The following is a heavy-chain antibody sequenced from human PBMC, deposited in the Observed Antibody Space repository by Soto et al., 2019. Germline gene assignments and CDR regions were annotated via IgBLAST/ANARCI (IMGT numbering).Heavy chain of an antibody. V-gene: IGHV1-46*01. CDR2: INPNGGIT. CDR1: GYTFTHYY. CDR3: ATSVNSAMAFDY. Sequence: QVQLVKSGAEVKKPGASVRVSCKASGYTFTHYYIHWVRQAPGQGLEWMGIINPNGGITRYAQKFRAGFSMTRDTSTSTVYLELSSLRSEDSAVYYCATSVNSAMAFDYWGQGTLVTVSS. D-gene: IGHD5-18*01. J-gene: IGHJ4*02.